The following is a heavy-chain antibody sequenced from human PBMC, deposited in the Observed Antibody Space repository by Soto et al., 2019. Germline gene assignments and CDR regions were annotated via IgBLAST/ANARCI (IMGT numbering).Heavy chain of an antibody. J-gene: IGHJ3*02. Sequence: PVESLKISCKGSGYNFANYWICCLLQMPGKVLEWMGMIFPGDSDTKNSPSLQGQITMSVDKSDSSAYLQWRSLKASDTAMYYCAAGYTTGPDAFDIWGQGTMVTVSS. CDR1: GYNFANYW. CDR3: AAGYTTGPDAFDI. D-gene: IGHD6-13*01. V-gene: IGHV5-51*01. CDR2: IFPGDSDT.